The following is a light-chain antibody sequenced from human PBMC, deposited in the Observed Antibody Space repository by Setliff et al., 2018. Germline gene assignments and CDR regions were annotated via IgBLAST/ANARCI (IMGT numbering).Light chain of an antibody. J-gene: IGLJ1*01. V-gene: IGLV1-44*01. CDR1: SDNIGRNA. CDR2: GNF. CDR3: STWDYSLRTHV. Sequence: QSALTQDASVSGTVGQKVTLSCTGESDNIGRNAVGWYQQSSHGAPKTVMLGNFLPSGIPDRFSGSKSGTTASLTISGLQLEDEADYYCSTWDYSLRTHVFGTGTKVTV.